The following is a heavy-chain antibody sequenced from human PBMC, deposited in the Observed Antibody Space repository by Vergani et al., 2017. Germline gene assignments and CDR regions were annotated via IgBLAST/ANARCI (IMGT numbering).Heavy chain of an antibody. CDR2: INPKSGGT. J-gene: IGHJ2*01. V-gene: IGHV1-2*02. CDR3: ARIRIYDYGDYVGDWYFDR. CDR1: GYTFSGYY. D-gene: IGHD4-17*01. Sequence: QVQLVQSGAEVKKPGASVKVTCKASGYTFSGYYMNWVRQAPGQGLEWMGWINPKSGGTNYAQKFQGRVTMTRETSISTAYMELSRLRSDDTAVYSCARIRIYDYGDYVGDWYFDRWGRGTLVTVSS.